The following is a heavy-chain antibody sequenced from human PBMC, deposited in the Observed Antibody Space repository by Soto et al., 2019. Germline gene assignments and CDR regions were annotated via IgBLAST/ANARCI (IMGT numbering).Heavy chain of an antibody. D-gene: IGHD6-13*01. V-gene: IGHV1-58*01. Sequence: QMQLVQSGPEVKKPGTSVKVSCKASGFTFTSSAVQWVRQARGQRLEWIGWIVVGSGNTNYAQKFQERVTITRDMSTSTAYMELSSLRSEDTAVYYCAAGRLSGYDYPYLLIAAAGITFGYWGQGTLVTVSS. J-gene: IGHJ4*02. CDR1: GFTFTSSA. CDR2: IVVGSGNT. CDR3: AAGRLSGYDYPYLLIAAAGITFGY.